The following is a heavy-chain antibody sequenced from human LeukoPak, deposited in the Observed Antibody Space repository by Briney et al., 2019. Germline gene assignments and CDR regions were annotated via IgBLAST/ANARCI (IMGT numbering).Heavy chain of an antibody. J-gene: IGHJ4*02. Sequence: GGSLRLSCAASGFTFSSFGMHWVRQAPGKGLEWVAFIRYDESGKYYADSVKGRFTISRDNSKNTLYLQMNSLRAEDTAVYYCARRVVTDYFDYWGRGTLVTVSS. V-gene: IGHV3-30*06. CDR2: IRYDESGK. D-gene: IGHD3-22*01. CDR3: ARRVVTDYFDY. CDR1: GFTFSSFG.